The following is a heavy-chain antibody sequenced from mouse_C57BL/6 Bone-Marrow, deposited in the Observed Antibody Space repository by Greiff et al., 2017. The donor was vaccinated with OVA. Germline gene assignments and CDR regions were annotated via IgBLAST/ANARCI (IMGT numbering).Heavy chain of an antibody. J-gene: IGHJ1*03. D-gene: IGHD2-14*01. CDR3: ARNRRGWYFEG. CDR1: GYAFTNYL. CDR2: INPGSGGT. Sequence: VQLQQSGAELVRPGTSVKVSCKASGYAFTNYLIEWVKQRPGQGLEWIGVINPGSGGTNYNEKFKGKATLTADKSSSTAYMQLSSLTSEDSAVYFCARNRRGWYFEGWGTRTTVTVSS. V-gene: IGHV1-54*01.